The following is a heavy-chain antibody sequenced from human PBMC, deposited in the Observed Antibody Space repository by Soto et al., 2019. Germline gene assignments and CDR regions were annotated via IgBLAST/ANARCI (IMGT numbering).Heavy chain of an antibody. CDR3: ARIIAASGTGFGY. CDR2: IYPGDSDT. V-gene: IGHV5-51*01. J-gene: IGHJ4*02. Sequence: PGESLKISCKGSGYTFISYWIGWVRQKPGKGLEWMGMIYPGDSDTRYSPSFQGQVTISADKSINTAYLQWSSLEASDTAVYYCARIIAASGTGFGYWGQGTLVTVSS. D-gene: IGHD3-16*02. CDR1: GYTFISYW.